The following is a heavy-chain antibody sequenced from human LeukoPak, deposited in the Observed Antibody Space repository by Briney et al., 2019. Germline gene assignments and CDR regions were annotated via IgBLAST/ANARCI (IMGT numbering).Heavy chain of an antibody. CDR3: AKAHAPTMIRGVVSSD. CDR1: GFTFSSYA. CDR2: ISPSGEVT. Sequence: GGSLRLSCATSGFTFSSYAMSWVRQAPGKGLEWVSTISPSGEVTFYSDSVRGRFTISRDYSKDTLFLQMNSLRAEDTALYYCAKAHAPTMIRGVVSSDWGQGTLVTVSS. D-gene: IGHD3-10*01. J-gene: IGHJ4*02. V-gene: IGHV3-23*01.